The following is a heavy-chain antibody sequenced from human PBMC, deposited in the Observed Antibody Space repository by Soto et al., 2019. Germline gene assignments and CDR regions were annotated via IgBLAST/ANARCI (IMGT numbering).Heavy chain of an antibody. Sequence: QVQLQESGPGLVKPSGTLSLTCTVSGGSMSSSNWWNWVRQPPGKGLEWIGETHHSGRTNYNPSLKSRVSISVDKSKNQFSLKLSSLTAADTAVYYCARSEATVRDYWGQGTLVTVSS. J-gene: IGHJ4*02. CDR1: GGSMSSSNW. CDR3: ARSEATVRDY. V-gene: IGHV4-4*02. CDR2: THHSGRT. D-gene: IGHD4-17*01.